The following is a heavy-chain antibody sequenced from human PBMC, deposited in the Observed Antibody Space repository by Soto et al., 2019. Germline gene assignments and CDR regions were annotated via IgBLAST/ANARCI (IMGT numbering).Heavy chain of an antibody. CDR2: ISGSGGST. J-gene: IGHJ4*02. V-gene: IGHV3-23*01. D-gene: IGHD2-2*01. CDR3: ARDLVPTAVSGAFDY. Sequence: GGALRLSCAASGFTFSSYAMSWVRQAPGKGLEWVSAISGSGGSTYYADSVKGRFTISRDNSKNTLSLQMNSLRAENTAIYYCARDLVPTAVSGAFDYWGQGTLVTVSS. CDR1: GFTFSSYA.